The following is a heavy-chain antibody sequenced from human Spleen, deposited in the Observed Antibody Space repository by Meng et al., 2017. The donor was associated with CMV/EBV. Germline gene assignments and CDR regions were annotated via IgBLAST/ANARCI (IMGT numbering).Heavy chain of an antibody. Sequence: VGSGFPFSTHTMIWVRQVPGKGLEWVSSFSSGSNYIYYIDSVKGRFTISRDNAKNSLFLQMDSLRAEDTAVYYCARVPVAGAGKADYWGQGTLVTVSS. D-gene: IGHD6-13*01. CDR1: GFPFSTHT. CDR2: FSSGSNYI. V-gene: IGHV3-21*01. J-gene: IGHJ4*02. CDR3: ARVPVAGAGKADY.